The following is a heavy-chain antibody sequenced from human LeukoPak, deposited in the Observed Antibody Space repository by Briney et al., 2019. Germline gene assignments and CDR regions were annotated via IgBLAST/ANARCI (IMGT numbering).Heavy chain of an antibody. J-gene: IGHJ4*02. Sequence: PGGSLRLSCVASGFTFSSYGMNWVRQAPGKGLEWVAFIWYDGNHQRLAESVKGRFAISRDYSKNIVYLEMNSLRVEDTAVYYCAKDLLMTQLAVTAPFDYWGQGTLVTVSS. V-gene: IGHV3-30*02. CDR2: IWYDGNHQ. D-gene: IGHD2-21*02. CDR3: AKDLLMTQLAVTAPFDY. CDR1: GFTFSSYG.